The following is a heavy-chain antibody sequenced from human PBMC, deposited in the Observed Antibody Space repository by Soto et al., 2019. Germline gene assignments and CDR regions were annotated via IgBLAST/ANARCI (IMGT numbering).Heavy chain of an antibody. J-gene: IGHJ4*02. CDR1: GFTVSSTY. Sequence: GGSLRLSCAASGFTVSSTYMSWVRQAPGKGLEWVSIIFSSGESFYADSVKGRFTISRDSSDNTVYLQMNSRKAEGTAVYYCARGGIGMVRTFDDWGQGTLVTVSS. V-gene: IGHV3-53*01. CDR3: ARGGIGMVRTFDD. CDR2: IFSSGES. D-gene: IGHD3-10*01.